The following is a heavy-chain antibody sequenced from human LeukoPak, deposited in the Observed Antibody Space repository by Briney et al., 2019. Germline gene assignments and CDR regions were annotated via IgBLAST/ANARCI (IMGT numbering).Heavy chain of an antibody. V-gene: IGHV3-7*01. CDR1: GFTFSSYS. J-gene: IGHJ4*02. D-gene: IGHD3-22*01. Sequence: PGGSLRLSCAASGFTFSSYSMSWVRQAPGKGLEWVANIKEDGSQQYYVDSVKGRFTISRDNAKNSLYLQMNSLRAEDTAAYYCARVRGNYYDSSAYYYELAFHFDYWGQGTLVTVSS. CDR2: IKEDGSQQ. CDR3: ARVRGNYYDSSAYYYELAFHFDY.